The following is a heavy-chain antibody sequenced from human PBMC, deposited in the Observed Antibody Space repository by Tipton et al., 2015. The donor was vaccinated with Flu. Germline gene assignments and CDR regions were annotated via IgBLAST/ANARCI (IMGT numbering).Heavy chain of an antibody. V-gene: IGHV3-30*02. J-gene: IGHJ4*02. CDR2: IRYDGRNK. CDR1: GFTFKSYA. Sequence: SLRLSCAASGFTFKSYAMHWVRQAPGKGLEWVAFIRYDGRNKDYADSVKGRFTISRDNSQNTQYLQMNSLRAEDTAIYYCARVIPEFVAGLSYWGQGTLVSVSS. CDR3: ARVIPEFVAGLSY. D-gene: IGHD6-19*01.